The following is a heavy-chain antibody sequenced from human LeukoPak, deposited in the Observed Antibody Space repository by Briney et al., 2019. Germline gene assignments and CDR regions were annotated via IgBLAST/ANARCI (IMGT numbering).Heavy chain of an antibody. D-gene: IGHD4-17*01. CDR3: ARARRLRHTPARWFDP. V-gene: IGHV4-59*01. CDR1: GGSISSYY. CDR2: IYYSVST. Sequence: PSETLSLTCTVSGGSISSYYWSWIRQPPGKGLEWIGYIYYSVSTNYNPSLKSRVPISVDTSKNQFSLKLSSVTAADTAVYYCARARRLRHTPARWFDPWGQGTLVTVSS. J-gene: IGHJ5*02.